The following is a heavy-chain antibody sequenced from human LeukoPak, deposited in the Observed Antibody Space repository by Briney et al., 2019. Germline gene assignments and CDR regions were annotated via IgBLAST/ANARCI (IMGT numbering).Heavy chain of an antibody. CDR3: ARDRDIVVVPAAIRAPYYFDY. J-gene: IGHJ4*02. CDR2: IWYDGSNK. Sequence: GGSLRLSCAASGFTFSSYGMHWVRQAPGKGLEWVAVIWYDGSNKYYADSLKGRFTISRDNSKNTLYLQMNSLRAEDTAVYYCARDRDIVVVPAAIRAPYYFDYWGQGTLVTVSS. D-gene: IGHD2-2*02. V-gene: IGHV3-33*01. CDR1: GFTFSSYG.